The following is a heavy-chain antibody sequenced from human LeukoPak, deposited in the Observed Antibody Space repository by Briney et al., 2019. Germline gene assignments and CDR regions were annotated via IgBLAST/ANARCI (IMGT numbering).Heavy chain of an antibody. CDR1: GFTFSSYG. Sequence: PGGSLRLPCAASGFTFSSYGMHWVRQAPGKGLEWVAVIWYDGSNKYYADSVKGRFTISRDNTKNTLYLQMNSLRAEDTAVYYCASLSSTSSNYFDYWGQGTLVTVSS. CDR2: IWYDGSNK. CDR3: ASLSSTSSNYFDY. D-gene: IGHD2-2*01. V-gene: IGHV3-33*01. J-gene: IGHJ4*02.